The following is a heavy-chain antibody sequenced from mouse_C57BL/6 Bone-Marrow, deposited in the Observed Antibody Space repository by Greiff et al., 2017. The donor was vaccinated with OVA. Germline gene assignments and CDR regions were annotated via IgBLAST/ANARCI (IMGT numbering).Heavy chain of an antibody. Sequence: VKLVESGAELARPGASVKLSCKASGYTFTSYGISWVKQRTGQGLEWIGEIYPRSGNTYYNEKFKGKATLTADKSSSTAYMELRSLTSEDSAVYFCAFITTVVATVDYWGQGTTLTVSS. CDR2: IYPRSGNT. V-gene: IGHV1-81*01. CDR3: AFITTVVATVDY. J-gene: IGHJ2*01. CDR1: GYTFTSYG. D-gene: IGHD1-1*01.